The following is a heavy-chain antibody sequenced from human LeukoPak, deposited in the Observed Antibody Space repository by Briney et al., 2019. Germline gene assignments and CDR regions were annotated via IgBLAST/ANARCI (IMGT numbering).Heavy chain of an antibody. D-gene: IGHD5-12*01. J-gene: IGHJ4*02. CDR1: GFTFSSYG. CDR3: ARDLGGYSGYGYYFDY. V-gene: IGHV3-30*02. CDR2: IRYDGSNK. Sequence: GGSLRLSCAASGFTFSSYGMHWVRQAPGKGLEWVAFIRYDGSNKYYADSVKGRFTISRDNSKNTLYLQMNSLRAEDTAVYYCARDLGGYSGYGYYFDYWGQGTLVTISS.